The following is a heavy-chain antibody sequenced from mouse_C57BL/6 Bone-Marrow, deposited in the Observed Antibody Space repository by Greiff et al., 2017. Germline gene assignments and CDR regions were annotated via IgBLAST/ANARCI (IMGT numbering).Heavy chain of an antibody. CDR1: GYTFTSYW. CDR2: IDPSDSET. CDR3: ASRGFYFLDY. V-gene: IGHV1-52*01. Sequence: QVQLKQPGAELVRPGSSVKLSCKASGYTFTSYWMHWVKQRPIQGLEWIGNIDPSDSETHYNQKFKDKVTLTVDKSSSTAYMKLSSLTSYDSAVYYCASRGFYFLDYWGQGTTLTVSS. J-gene: IGHJ2*01. D-gene: IGHD1-1*01.